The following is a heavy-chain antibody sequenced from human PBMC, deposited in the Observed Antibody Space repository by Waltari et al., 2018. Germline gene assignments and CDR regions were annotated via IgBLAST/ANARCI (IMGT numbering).Heavy chain of an antibody. V-gene: IGHV4-34*01. Sequence: QVQLQQWGAGLLKPSETLSLTCAVYGGSFSGYYWSWIRQPPGKGLEWIGEINHSGSTNYNPSLKSRVTISVDTSKNQFSLKLSSVTAADTAVYYCARFWGEQLTFDYWGQGTLVTVSS. CDR3: ARFWGEQLTFDY. J-gene: IGHJ4*02. CDR2: INHSGST. CDR1: GGSFSGYY. D-gene: IGHD6-6*01.